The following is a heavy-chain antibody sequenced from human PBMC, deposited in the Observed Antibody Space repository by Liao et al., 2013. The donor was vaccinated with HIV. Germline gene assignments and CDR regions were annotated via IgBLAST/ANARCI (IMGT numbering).Heavy chain of an antibody. CDR3: ARGVGGSYYYYMDV. CDR2: MYSSGST. V-gene: IGHV4-39*07. Sequence: QLQLQESGPGLVKPSETLSLTCTVSGGSISTSSYYWGWIRQSPGKGLEWIGSMYSSGSTYHNPSLKSRVTISEDTSKHQFSLKVSSVTAADTAVYFCARGVGGSYYYYMDVWGNGTTVTVSS. D-gene: IGHD3-16*01. CDR1: GGSISTSSYY. J-gene: IGHJ6*03.